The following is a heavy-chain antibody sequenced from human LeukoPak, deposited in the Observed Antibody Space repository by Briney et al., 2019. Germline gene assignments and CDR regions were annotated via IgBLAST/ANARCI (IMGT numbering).Heavy chain of an antibody. CDR2: ISNHYGNT. V-gene: IGHV1-18*04. CDR3: TRGVALATVYYFDF. CDR1: GFTFSAYG. Sequence: GASVKVSCKTSGFTFSAYGIAWVRQAPGHGPEWMGWISNHYGNTKYAQKFQDRITVTTETSTGTASMELRSLKPDDTGIYYCTRGVALATVYYFDFWGRGTQVTVAS. J-gene: IGHJ4*02. D-gene: IGHD3-10*01.